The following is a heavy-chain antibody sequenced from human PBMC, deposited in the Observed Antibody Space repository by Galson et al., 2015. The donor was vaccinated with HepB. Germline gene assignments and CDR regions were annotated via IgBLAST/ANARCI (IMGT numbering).Heavy chain of an antibody. CDR1: GYTFTSYG. V-gene: IGHV1-18*04. D-gene: IGHD2-2*03. J-gene: IGHJ5*02. Sequence: SVKVSCKASGYTFTSYGISWVRQAPGQGLEWMGLISAYNGNTNYAQKLQGRVTMTTDTSTSTAYMELRSLRSDDTAVYYCARARLDIVVVPAAPYNWFDPWGQGTLVTVSS. CDR3: ARARLDIVVVPAAPYNWFDP. CDR2: ISAYNGNT.